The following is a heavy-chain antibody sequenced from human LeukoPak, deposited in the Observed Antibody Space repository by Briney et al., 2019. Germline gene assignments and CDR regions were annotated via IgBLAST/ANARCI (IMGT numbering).Heavy chain of an antibody. CDR2: ITSGVGIT. V-gene: IGHV3-23*01. J-gene: IGHJ4*02. CDR3: AKGDYYDFDY. CDR1: GFTFSNYG. D-gene: IGHD3-10*01. Sequence: PGGSLPLSRAASGFTFSNYGMNWVRQAPGKGLEWVSIITSGVGITYYADSVKGRFTISRDNSKNTLYLQMNSLRADDTAVHYCAKGDYYDFDYWGQGTLVTVSS.